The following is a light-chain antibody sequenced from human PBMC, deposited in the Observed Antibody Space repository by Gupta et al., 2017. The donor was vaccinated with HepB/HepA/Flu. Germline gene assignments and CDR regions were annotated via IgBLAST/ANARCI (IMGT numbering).Light chain of an antibody. CDR1: QSVSSSY. CDR2: GAS. V-gene: IGKV3-20*01. J-gene: IGKJ1*01. Sequence: VLTQSPGTLSLSPGERATLSCRASQSVSSSYLAWYQQKPGQAPRLLIYGASSRATGIPDRFSGSGSGTDFTLTISRLEPEDFAVYYCQQYGSSPWTFGQGTKVEIK. CDR3: QQYGSSPWT.